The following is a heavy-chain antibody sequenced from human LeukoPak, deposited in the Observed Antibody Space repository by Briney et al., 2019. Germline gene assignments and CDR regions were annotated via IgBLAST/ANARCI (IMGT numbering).Heavy chain of an antibody. Sequence: KISCKGSGYSFTSYGISGVRQAPGQGLEWMGGIIPIFGTANYAQKFQGRVTITADESTSTAYMELNSLRSEDTAVYYCARGAIVVVVAATSEAFDIWGQGTMVTVSS. V-gene: IGHV1-69*01. CDR3: ARGAIVVVVAATSEAFDI. CDR1: GYSFTSYG. J-gene: IGHJ3*02. CDR2: IIPIFGTA. D-gene: IGHD2-15*01.